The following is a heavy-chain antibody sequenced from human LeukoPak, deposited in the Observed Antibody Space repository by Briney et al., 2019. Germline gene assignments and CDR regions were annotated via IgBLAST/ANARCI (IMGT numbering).Heavy chain of an antibody. D-gene: IGHD1-26*01. CDR1: GFTFTSYG. V-gene: IGHV3-30*02. CDR3: AILPGSYEEEYNWFDP. Sequence: PGGSLRLSCTASGFTFTSYGIHWVRQAPGKGLEWVAFIRYDGSNKYYADSVKGRFTISRDNSKNTLYLQMNSPRAEDTALYYCAILPGSYEEEYNWFDPWGQGTLVTVSS. CDR2: IRYDGSNK. J-gene: IGHJ5*02.